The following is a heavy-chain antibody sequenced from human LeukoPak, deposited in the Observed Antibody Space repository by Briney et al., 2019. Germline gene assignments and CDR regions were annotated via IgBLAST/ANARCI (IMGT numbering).Heavy chain of an antibody. D-gene: IGHD5-24*01. CDR3: ARRDGYDSTTFDY. CDR1: GYSFSSYW. V-gene: IGHV5-51*01. J-gene: IGHJ4*02. Sequence: GESLKISCKGSGYSFSSYWIGWVRQMPGKGLGWMGVFYPGDSDTRYSPSFQGQVTISADKPISPASLQWSILKASDTAMYYCARRDGYDSTTFDYWGQGTLVTVSS. CDR2: FYPGDSDT.